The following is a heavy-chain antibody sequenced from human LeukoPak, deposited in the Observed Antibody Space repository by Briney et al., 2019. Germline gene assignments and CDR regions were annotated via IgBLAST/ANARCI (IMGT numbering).Heavy chain of an antibody. CDR3: ARASWGSGSYYVPFDY. D-gene: IGHD3-10*01. V-gene: IGHV4-34*01. CDR2: INHSGST. J-gene: IGHJ4*02. CDR1: GGSFSGYY. Sequence: SETLSLTCAVYGGSFSGYYWSWIRQPPGKGLEWIGEINHSGSTNYNASLKSRVTISIDTSKNQFSLKLSSVTAADTAVYYCARASWGSGSYYVPFDYWGQGTLVTVSS.